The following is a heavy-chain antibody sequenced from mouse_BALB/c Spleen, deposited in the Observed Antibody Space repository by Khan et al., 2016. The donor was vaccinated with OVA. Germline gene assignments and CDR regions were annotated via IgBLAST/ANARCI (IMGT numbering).Heavy chain of an antibody. D-gene: IGHD2-3*01. CDR1: GYSFTSGY. V-gene: IGHV3-8*02. CDR2: ISYSGST. Sequence: VQLKESGPSLVKPSQTLSLTCSVTGYSFTSGYWNWIRKFPGNKLEYMGYISYSGSTHYNPSLKSRISITRDTSKNQYYLQLNSVTTEDTATACYACFDGSYYFVDWGQGGTLTVSS. J-gene: IGHJ2*01. CDR3: ACFDGSYYFVD.